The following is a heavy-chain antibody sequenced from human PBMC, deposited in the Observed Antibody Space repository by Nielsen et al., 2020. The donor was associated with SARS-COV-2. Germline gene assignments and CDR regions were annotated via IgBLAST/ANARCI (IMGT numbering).Heavy chain of an antibody. D-gene: IGHD2-21*02. CDR1: GGSISSYY. J-gene: IGHJ3*02. CDR2: IYYSGST. CDR3: ARAYCGGDCYLGAFDI. Sequence: SETLSLTCTVSGGSISSYYWSWIRQPPGKGLEWIGYIYYSGSTNYNPSLKSRVTISVDTSKNQFSLKLSSVTAADTAVYYCARAYCGGDCYLGAFDIWGQGTMVTVSS. V-gene: IGHV4-59*01.